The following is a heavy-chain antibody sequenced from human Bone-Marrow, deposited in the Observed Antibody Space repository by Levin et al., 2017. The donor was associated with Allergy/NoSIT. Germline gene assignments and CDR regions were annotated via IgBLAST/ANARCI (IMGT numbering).Heavy chain of an antibody. V-gene: IGHV3-23*01. J-gene: IGHJ4*02. CDR3: AKAGSSWYIEIDH. Sequence: GESLKISCAASGFTFSSFAISWVRQAPGKGLEWVSTISGGGGNTNYADSVKGRFTISRDNSKNTLFLQMNSLTAEDTALYYCAKAGSSWYIEIDHWGQGTLVTVSS. CDR2: ISGGGGNT. CDR1: GFTFSSFA. D-gene: IGHD6-13*01.